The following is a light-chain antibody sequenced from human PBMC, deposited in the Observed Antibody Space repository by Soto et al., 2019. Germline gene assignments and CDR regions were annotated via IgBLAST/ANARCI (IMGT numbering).Light chain of an antibody. CDR1: LSVGSS. J-gene: IGKJ2*01. V-gene: IGKV3-11*01. CDR2: DAF. CDR3: QHGRT. Sequence: EIVLTNSPATLSLSPGERATLSCRASLSVGSSLAWHQQKPGQAPRLLIDDAFHLATGIPASLSGSGYGTDFTLTISSLEPEDFAVYYCQHGRTFGQGTRLEI.